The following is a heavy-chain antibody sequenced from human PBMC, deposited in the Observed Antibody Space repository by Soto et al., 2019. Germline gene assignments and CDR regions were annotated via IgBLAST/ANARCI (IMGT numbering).Heavy chain of an antibody. J-gene: IGHJ4*02. D-gene: IGHD2-15*01. CDR2: ISEDGSRK. CDR3: AKVREDLVLLVGLDS. V-gene: IGHV3-30*18. Sequence: QVQLVESGGGVVQPGKSVRLSCAASGFRFGAYAMHWVRQAPGKGLEWVAVISEDGSRKYYRDSVKGRFTISRDNSKNTVFLQMDRRRLEDTAVYSCAKVREDLVLLVGLDSWGQGTRVTVSS. CDR1: GFRFGAYA.